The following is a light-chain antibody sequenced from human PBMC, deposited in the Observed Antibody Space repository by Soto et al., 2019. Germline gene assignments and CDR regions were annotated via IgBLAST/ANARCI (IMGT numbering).Light chain of an antibody. CDR1: NSNIGNSA. CDR3: AAWDDSLNVVV. J-gene: IGLJ2*01. Sequence: QPVLSQPPSVSEAPRQRVPISCSGSNSNIGNSAVNWYQQLPGKAPKLLIFSDTLLPSGVSDRFSGSKSGTSASLAISGLQSEDESVYYCAAWDDSLNVVVFGGGTKVTVL. CDR2: SDT. V-gene: IGLV1-36*01.